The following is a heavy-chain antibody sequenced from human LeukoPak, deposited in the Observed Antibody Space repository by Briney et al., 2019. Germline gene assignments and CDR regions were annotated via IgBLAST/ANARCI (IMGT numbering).Heavy chain of an antibody. V-gene: IGHV3-23*01. CDR2: ISGSGGST. CDR3: AKAITDVTIFEVVIINFDY. J-gene: IGHJ4*02. D-gene: IGHD3-3*01. CDR1: GFTFSSYA. Sequence: GGSLRLSCAASGFTFSSYAMRWVRQAPGKGLEWVSAISGSGGSTYYADSVKGRFTISRDNSKNTLYLQMNSLRAEDTAVYYCAKAITDVTIFEVVIINFDYWGQGTLVTVSS.